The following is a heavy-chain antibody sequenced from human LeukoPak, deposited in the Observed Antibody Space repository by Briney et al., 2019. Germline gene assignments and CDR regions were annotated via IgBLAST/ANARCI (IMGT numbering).Heavy chain of an antibody. D-gene: IGHD3-22*01. CDR2: IYYSGST. CDR1: GGSISSYY. J-gene: IGHJ3*02. Sequence: SETLSLTCTVSGGSISSYYWSWIRQPPGKGLEWIGYIYYSGSTNYNPSLKSRVTISVDTSKNQFSLKLSSVTAADTAVYYCARLWDGSGYNYRKWSVFDIWGQGTMVTVSS. CDR3: ARLWDGSGYNYRKWSVFDI. V-gene: IGHV4-59*08.